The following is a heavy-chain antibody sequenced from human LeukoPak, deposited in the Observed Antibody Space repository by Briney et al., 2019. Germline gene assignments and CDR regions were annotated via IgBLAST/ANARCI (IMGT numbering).Heavy chain of an antibody. Sequence: ASVKISCKVSGYTFTDYYMHWVQQAPGKGLEWMGLVDPEDGETIYAEKFQGRVTITAETSTDTAYMELSSLRSEDTAVYYCETGWEVGSGYFDYWGQGTLVTVSS. D-gene: IGHD1-26*01. CDR3: ETGWEVGSGYFDY. J-gene: IGHJ4*02. CDR2: VDPEDGET. V-gene: IGHV1-69-2*01. CDR1: GYTFTDYY.